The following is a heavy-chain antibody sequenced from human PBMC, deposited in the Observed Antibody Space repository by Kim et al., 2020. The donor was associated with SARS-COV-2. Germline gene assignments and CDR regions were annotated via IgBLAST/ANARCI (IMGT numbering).Heavy chain of an antibody. CDR1: GFTFSSYA. CDR2: ISYDGSNK. D-gene: IGHD5-12*01. V-gene: IGHV3-30-3*01. J-gene: IGHJ2*01. Sequence: GGSLRLSCAASGFTFSSYAMHWVRQAPGKGLEWVAVISYDGSNKYYADSVKGRFTISRDNSKNTLYLQMNSLRAEDTAVYYCARPGGGGWLQLRVDWYFDLWGRGTLVTVSS. CDR3: ARPGGGGWLQLRVDWYFDL.